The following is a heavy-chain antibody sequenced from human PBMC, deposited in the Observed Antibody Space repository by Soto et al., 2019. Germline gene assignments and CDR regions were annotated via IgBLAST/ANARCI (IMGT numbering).Heavy chain of an antibody. V-gene: IGHV1-3*01. Sequence: ASVKVSCKASGYTFTSYAMHWVRQAPGQRLEWMGWINAGNGNTKYSQKFQGRVTITRDTSASTAYMELSSLRSEDTAVYYCARDLELGVVPAALNWFDPWGQGTLLTVSS. J-gene: IGHJ5*02. CDR1: GYTFTSYA. CDR3: ARDLELGVVPAALNWFDP. D-gene: IGHD2-2*01. CDR2: INAGNGNT.